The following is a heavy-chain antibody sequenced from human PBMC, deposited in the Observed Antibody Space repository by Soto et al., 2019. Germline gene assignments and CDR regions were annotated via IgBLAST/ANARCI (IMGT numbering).Heavy chain of an antibody. CDR2: ISSYGST. J-gene: IGHJ1*01. D-gene: IGHD1-1*01. CDR1: GFTVSTHA. Sequence: PGGSLRLSCAVSGFTVSTHAIIWVRQGPGKGLEWVSGISSYGSTYYADSVKGRFTISRDNSKNTLYLQMNSLRAEDTAVYYCAKGPYYNLTPAEYFQHWGQGTLVTVSS. CDR3: AKGPYYNLTPAEYFQH. V-gene: IGHV3-23*01.